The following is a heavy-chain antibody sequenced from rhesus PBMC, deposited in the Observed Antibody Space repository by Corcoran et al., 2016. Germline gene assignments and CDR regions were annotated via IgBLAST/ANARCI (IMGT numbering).Heavy chain of an antibody. CDR1: CFSISTTGTG. D-gene: IGHD3-3*01. V-gene: IGHV2-95*01. CDR2: LYWNDSK. J-gene: IGHJ6*01. Sequence: QVTLKESGPALVNPTQTLPLTCTFSCFSISTTGTGVVWLRPPPGTALSLFASLYWNDSKYYSTSLKSRLTISKDTSKNQVVLTMTNMDPVDTATYYCARVQYYNIWTGYFYGLDSWGQGVVVTVSS. CDR3: ARVQYYNIWTGYFYGLDS.